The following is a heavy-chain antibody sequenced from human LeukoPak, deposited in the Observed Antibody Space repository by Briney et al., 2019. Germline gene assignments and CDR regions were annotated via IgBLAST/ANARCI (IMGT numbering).Heavy chain of an antibody. Sequence: PSETLSLTCTVSGGSISSYYWSWIRQPAGKGLEWIGRIYTSGSTNYNPSLKSRVTMSVDTSKNQFSLKLSSVTAADTAVYYCARNRGSTVITDHYYYYYMHVWGKGTTVPVSS. CDR2: IYTSGST. J-gene: IGHJ6*03. CDR3: ARNRGSTVITDHYYYYYMHV. D-gene: IGHD4-11*01. V-gene: IGHV4-4*07. CDR1: GGSISSYY.